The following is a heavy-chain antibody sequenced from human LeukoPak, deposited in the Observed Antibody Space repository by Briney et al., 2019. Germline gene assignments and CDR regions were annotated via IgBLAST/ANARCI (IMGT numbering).Heavy chain of an antibody. D-gene: IGHD1-1*01. CDR3: TRVRNSNNWWGAFDI. J-gene: IGHJ3*02. V-gene: IGHV1-18*01. Sequence: ASVHVSCKAFGYTFDTSSISWVRQAPGQRLEWMGWISPNNGNTHYAQGVQGRVTMTTDTSRSTAYMELRSLRSDDTAVYYCTRVRNSNNWWGAFDIWGQGTMVTVSS. CDR2: ISPNNGNT. CDR1: GYTFDTSS.